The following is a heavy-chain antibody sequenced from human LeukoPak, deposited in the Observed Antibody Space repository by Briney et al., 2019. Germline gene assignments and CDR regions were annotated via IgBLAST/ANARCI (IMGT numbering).Heavy chain of an antibody. CDR2: IYYSGST. J-gene: IGHJ5*02. CDR3: ARRGRYSSTPSWFDP. CDR1: GGSISSSSYY. V-gene: IGHV4-39*01. D-gene: IGHD6-19*01. Sequence: SETLSLTCTVSGGSISSSSYYWGWIRQPPGKGLEWIGSIYYSGSTYYNPSLKSRVPISVDTSKNQFSLKLSSVTAADTAVYYCARRGRYSSTPSWFDPWGQGTLVTVSS.